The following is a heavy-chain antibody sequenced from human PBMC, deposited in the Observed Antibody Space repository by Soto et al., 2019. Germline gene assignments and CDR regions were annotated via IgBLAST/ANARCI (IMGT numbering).Heavy chain of an antibody. J-gene: IGHJ4*02. CDR1: WVFPRTSGGG. CDR3: AHMSYDSSGYSDY. CDR2: IYWDDDK. Sequence: SWPPPGEPPQTPTPNCPLSWVFPRTSGGGVGGVRQPPGKALEWLALIYWDDDKRYSPSLKSRLTITKDTSKNQVVLTMTNMDPVDTATYYCAHMSYDSSGYSDYWGQGTLVTVSS. D-gene: IGHD3-22*01. V-gene: IGHV2-5*02.